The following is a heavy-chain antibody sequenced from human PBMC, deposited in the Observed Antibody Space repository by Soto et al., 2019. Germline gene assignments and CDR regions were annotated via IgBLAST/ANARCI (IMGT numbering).Heavy chain of an antibody. CDR1: SGTINNRGYY. V-gene: IGHV4-30-2*01. CDR3: ARSSCALRTRRLDSLLI. Sequence: SETLSLTCCVSSGTINNRGYYWSWIRQPPGKGLEWLGCIYHTGSTYYSPSLKSRVTLSVDTSRNLFSLKLTAVNAADTAVIYSARSSCALRTRRLDSLLILGQGTMVTVSS. D-gene: IGHD6-25*01. CDR2: IYHTGST. J-gene: IGHJ3*02.